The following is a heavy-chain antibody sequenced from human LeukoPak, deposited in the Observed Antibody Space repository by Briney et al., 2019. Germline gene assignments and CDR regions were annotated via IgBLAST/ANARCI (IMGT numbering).Heavy chain of an antibody. CDR3: ARRPYYYDSSGTRGDAFDI. J-gene: IGHJ3*02. Sequence: SETLSLTCTVSGGSISSYYWSWIRQPPGKGLEWIGYIYYSGSTNYNPSLKSRVTISVDTSKNQFSLKLSSVTAADTAVYYCARRPYYYDSSGTRGDAFDIWGQGTMVTVSS. V-gene: IGHV4-59*01. CDR1: GGSISSYY. CDR2: IYYSGST. D-gene: IGHD3-22*01.